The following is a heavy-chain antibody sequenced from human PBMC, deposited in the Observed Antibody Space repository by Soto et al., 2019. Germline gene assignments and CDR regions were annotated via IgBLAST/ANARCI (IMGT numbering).Heavy chain of an antibody. J-gene: IGHJ4*02. Sequence: GASVKVSCKASGYTFTSYGISWVRQAPGQGLEWMGWISAYNGNTNYAQKLQGRVTMTTDTSTSTAYMELRSLRSDDTAVYYCASSLYRRDQQYYFGYWGQGTLVTVSS. D-gene: IGHD2-2*01. CDR1: GYTFTSYG. CDR3: ASSLYRRDQQYYFGY. CDR2: ISAYNGNT. V-gene: IGHV1-18*04.